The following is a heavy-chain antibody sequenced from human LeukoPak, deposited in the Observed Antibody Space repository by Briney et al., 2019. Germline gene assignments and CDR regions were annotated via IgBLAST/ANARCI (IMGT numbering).Heavy chain of an antibody. J-gene: IGHJ5*02. V-gene: IGHV1-8*01. D-gene: IGHD6-13*01. CDR3: ARGGSSWYHNWFDP. Sequence: ASVKVSCKASGYTFTSYDINWVRQATGQGLEWMGWMNPNSGNTGYAQKFQGRVTTTRNTSISTAYMELSSLRSEDTAVYYCARGGSSWYHNWFDPWGQGTLVTVSS. CDR1: GYTFTSYD. CDR2: MNPNSGNT.